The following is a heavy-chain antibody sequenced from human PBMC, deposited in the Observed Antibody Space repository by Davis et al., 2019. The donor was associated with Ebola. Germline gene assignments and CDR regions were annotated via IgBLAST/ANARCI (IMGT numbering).Heavy chain of an antibody. D-gene: IGHD3-3*01. CDR1: GYSFTSYW. J-gene: IGHJ6*02. CDR3: ARISVDFWSGYYSDGMDV. Sequence: GESLKISCKGSGYSFTSYWIGWVRQMPGKGLEWMGIIYPGDSDTRYSPSFQGQVTISADQSISTAYLQWSSLKASDTGMYYCARISVDFWSGYYSDGMDVWGQGTTVTVSS. CDR2: IYPGDSDT. V-gene: IGHV5-51*01.